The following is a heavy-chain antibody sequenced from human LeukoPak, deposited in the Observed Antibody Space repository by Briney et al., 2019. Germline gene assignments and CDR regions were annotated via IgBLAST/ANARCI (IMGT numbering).Heavy chain of an antibody. D-gene: IGHD6-19*01. CDR1: GGSINSYY. Sequence: SETLSLTCTVPGGSINSYYWSWIRQPPGKELEWIGYIYYTGSTNYNPSLKSRVTVSVDTSKNQFSLKLSSVTAADTAVYYCARGAGWYQFWGQGTLVTVSS. CDR3: ARGAGWYQF. V-gene: IGHV4-59*01. CDR2: IYYTGST. J-gene: IGHJ4*02.